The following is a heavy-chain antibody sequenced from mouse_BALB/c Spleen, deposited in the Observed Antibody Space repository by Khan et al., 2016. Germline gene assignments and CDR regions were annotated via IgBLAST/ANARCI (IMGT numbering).Heavy chain of an antibody. CDR2: IYPGDGDT. V-gene: IGHV1-87*01. CDR1: GYTFTSYW. CDR3: ARRAARSTAFAY. Sequence: QVQLQQSGAELARPGASVKLSCKASGYTFTSYWMQWVKQRPGQGLEWIGAIYPGDGDTRYTQKFKGKATLTADKSSSTAYLQISSLASEDSAVYYCARRAARSTAFAYWGQGTLVTVSA. D-gene: IGHD3-1*01. J-gene: IGHJ3*01.